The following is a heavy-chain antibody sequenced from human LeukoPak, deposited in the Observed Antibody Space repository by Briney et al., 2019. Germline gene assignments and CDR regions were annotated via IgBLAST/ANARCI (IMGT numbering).Heavy chain of an antibody. D-gene: IGHD3-10*01. CDR1: GFTFSTYA. V-gene: IGHV3-23*01. Sequence: GGSLRLSCAASGFTFSTYAMSWVRQAPGKGLEWVSSISDSDGSTYYADSVKGRFTISRDNSKNTVYLQMNSLRAEDTAVYYRAKVGGSSMVRGVIHFDYWGQGTLVTVSS. CDR2: ISDSDGST. CDR3: AKVGGSSMVRGVIHFDY. J-gene: IGHJ4*02.